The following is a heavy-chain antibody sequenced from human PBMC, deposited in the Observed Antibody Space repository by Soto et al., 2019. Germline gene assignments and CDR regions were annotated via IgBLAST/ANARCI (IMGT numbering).Heavy chain of an antibody. CDR1: GFAFSTYA. D-gene: IGHD6-13*01. J-gene: IGHJ6*02. Sequence: GGSLRLSCAASGFAFSTYAMTWVRQAPGKGLEWVSVISGSGGSSYYAASVKGRFTTSRDNSKNTLFLQMNGLRAEDTAVYYCAKVTKRAAAGRYEYYKYGMDVWGQGTTVTVSS. CDR3: AKVTKRAAAGRYEYYKYGMDV. CDR2: ISGSGGSS. V-gene: IGHV3-23*01.